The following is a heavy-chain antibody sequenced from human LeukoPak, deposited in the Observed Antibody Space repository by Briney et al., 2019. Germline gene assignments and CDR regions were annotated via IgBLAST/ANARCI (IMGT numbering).Heavy chain of an antibody. CDR3: ASVLSGIAVAGSFDP. D-gene: IGHD6-19*01. Sequence: ASVKVSCKASGYTFTSYYMHWVRQAPGQGLEWMGIINPSGGSTSYAQKFQGRVTMTRDTSTSTVYMELSSLRSEDTAVYYCASVLSGIAVAGSFDPWGQGTLVTVSS. V-gene: IGHV1-46*01. J-gene: IGHJ5*02. CDR1: GYTFTSYY. CDR2: INPSGGST.